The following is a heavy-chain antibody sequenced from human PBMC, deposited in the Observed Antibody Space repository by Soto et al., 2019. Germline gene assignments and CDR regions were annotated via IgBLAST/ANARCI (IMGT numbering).Heavy chain of an antibody. CDR2: ISNNGINK. J-gene: IGHJ4*02. CDR3: AREVSISGGAPGY. CDR1: GFTFSSYT. Sequence: QVQLVESGGGVVQPGRSLRLSCAASGFTFSSYTTYWVREGPGKGLEWVAGISNNGINKDYADSVKGRFIVSRDTSKNTLNLQIISLRRDDSAIYYCAREVSISGGAPGYWGQGTLVTVSS. D-gene: IGHD6-6*01. V-gene: IGHV3-30*14.